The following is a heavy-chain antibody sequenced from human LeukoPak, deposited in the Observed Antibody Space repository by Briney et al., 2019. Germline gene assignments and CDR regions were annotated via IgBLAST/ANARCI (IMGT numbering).Heavy chain of an antibody. V-gene: IGHV4-30-2*01. Sequence: SETLSLTCTVSSDSISSYYWSWFRQPPGKGLEWIGYIYHSGNTYYNPSLKSRVTISIDRSKNQFSLKLSSVTAADAAVYYCARDRGPGFDCWGQGTLVTVSS. CDR3: ARDRGPGFDC. CDR1: SDSISSYY. J-gene: IGHJ4*02. D-gene: IGHD3-10*01. CDR2: IYHSGNT.